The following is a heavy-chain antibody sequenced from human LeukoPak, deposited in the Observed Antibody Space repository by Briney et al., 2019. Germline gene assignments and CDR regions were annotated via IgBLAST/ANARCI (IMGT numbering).Heavy chain of an antibody. CDR2: IYYSGST. D-gene: IGHD2-15*01. V-gene: IGHV4-39*01. J-gene: IGHJ4*02. Sequence: SETLSPTCTVSGGSISSSSYYWGWIRQPPGKGLEWIGSIYYSGSTYYNPSLKSRVTISVDTSKNQFSLKLSSVTAADTAVYYCARLASLVGGAMGSYYFDYWGQGTLVTVSS. CDR1: GGSISSSSYY. CDR3: ARLASLVGGAMGSYYFDY.